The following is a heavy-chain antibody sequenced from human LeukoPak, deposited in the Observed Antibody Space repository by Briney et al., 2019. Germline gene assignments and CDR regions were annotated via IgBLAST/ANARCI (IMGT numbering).Heavy chain of an antibody. Sequence: GGSLRLSCAASGFAFSNYGMSWVRQSPGKGLEWVSYIGSGGGTISYADSVKGRFTISRDNAENSLYLQMNGLRDEDTAVYYCARYTNGFDYWGQGTQVTVSS. D-gene: IGHD1-1*01. CDR3: ARYTNGFDY. J-gene: IGHJ4*02. CDR2: IGSGGGTI. V-gene: IGHV3-48*02. CDR1: GFAFSNYG.